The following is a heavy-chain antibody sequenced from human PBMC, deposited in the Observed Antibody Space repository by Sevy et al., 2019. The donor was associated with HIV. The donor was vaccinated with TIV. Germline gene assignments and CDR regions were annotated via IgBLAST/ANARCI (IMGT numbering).Heavy chain of an antibody. CDR2: ISAYNGNT. CDR3: ARDWAPGYYYDAIGVKRDYYFDY. J-gene: IGHJ4*02. D-gene: IGHD3-22*01. V-gene: IGHV1-18*01. Sequence: ASVKVSCKASDYTFSTQGFNWVRQAPGQGLEWMGWISAYNGNTKYAQKVQGRVTMTTDTSTSTAYMELRSLTSDETSGYYCARDWAPGYYYDAIGVKRDYYFDYWGQGTLVTVSS. CDR1: DYTFSTQG.